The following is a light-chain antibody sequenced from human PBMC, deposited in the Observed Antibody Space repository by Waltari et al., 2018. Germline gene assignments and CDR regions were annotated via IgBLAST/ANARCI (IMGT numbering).Light chain of an antibody. Sequence: DIQMTQSPSSLSASVGDRVTITCQASQGINKYLNWYQQKPGKPPNLLIYDAFNLETGVPSMFSGSGSGRHFTLTISSLQPEDIATYYCQQYGNLPPSVTFGQGTRLEIK. CDR3: QQYGNLPPSVT. CDR2: DAF. J-gene: IGKJ5*01. CDR1: QGINKY. V-gene: IGKV1-33*01.